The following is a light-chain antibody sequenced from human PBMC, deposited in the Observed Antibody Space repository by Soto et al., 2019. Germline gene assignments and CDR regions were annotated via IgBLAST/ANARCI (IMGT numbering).Light chain of an antibody. CDR1: TSDVGGYHS. CDR2: DVS. Sequence: QSALTQPASVSGSPGQSITISCTGTTSDVGGYHSVSWYQQHPGKAPKVMIYDVSERPSRVSNRFSGSKSGNTASLTIYGLQAEDEADYYCSSYTSRRTLVFGPGTKLTVL. J-gene: IGLJ1*01. CDR3: SSYTSRRTLV. V-gene: IGLV2-14*01.